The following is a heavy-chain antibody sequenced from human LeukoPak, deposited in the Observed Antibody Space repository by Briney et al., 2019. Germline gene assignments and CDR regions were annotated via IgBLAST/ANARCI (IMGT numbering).Heavy chain of an antibody. J-gene: IGHJ4*02. CDR2: IYTSGST. D-gene: IGHD6-19*01. Sequence: SETLSLTCTVSGGSISSYDWSWIRHPAGKELEWIGRIYTSGSTNYNPSLKSRVTMSVDTSKNQFSLKLSSVTAADTAVYYCARDLVVAVAGTEDYWGQGTLVTVSP. V-gene: IGHV4-4*07. CDR3: ARDLVVAVAGTEDY. CDR1: GGSISSYD.